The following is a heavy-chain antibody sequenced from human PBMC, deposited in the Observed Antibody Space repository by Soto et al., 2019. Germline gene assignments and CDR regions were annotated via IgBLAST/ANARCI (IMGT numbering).Heavy chain of an antibody. CDR2: IIPIFNTA. CDR1: GGTLSNYA. D-gene: IGHD4-17*01. Sequence: QVQLVQSGAEVKKPGSSVKVSCKASGGTLSNYAFTWVRQAPGQGLEWMGGIIPIFNTANYAQKFQGRVTITSNEATSTAYTEVNSLRSEDTAVYYCARVLLTDYVGNYNNGMDVWGQGTTVTVSS. CDR3: ARVLLTDYVGNYNNGMDV. V-gene: IGHV1-69*01. J-gene: IGHJ6*02.